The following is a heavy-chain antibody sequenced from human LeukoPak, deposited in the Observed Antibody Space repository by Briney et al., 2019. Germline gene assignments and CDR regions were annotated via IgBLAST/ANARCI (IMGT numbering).Heavy chain of an antibody. CDR2: IIPIFGIP. J-gene: IGHJ6*03. CDR1: GGTFRTFA. V-gene: IGHV1-69*13. CDR3: GLSGNYYYYYMDV. D-gene: IGHD6-25*01. Sequence: ASVKVSCKASGGTFRTFAISWVRQAPGQGLEWMGGIIPIFGIPDSAQKFQGRLTITADESTTTAYMELSSLRPDDTAIYYCGLSGNYYYYYMDVWGKGTTVTISS.